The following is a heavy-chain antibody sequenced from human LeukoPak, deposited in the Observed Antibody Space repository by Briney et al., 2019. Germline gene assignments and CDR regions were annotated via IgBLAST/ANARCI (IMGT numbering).Heavy chain of an antibody. CDR1: GGSISSSSYY. Sequence: KASETLSLTCTVSGGSISSSSYYWGWIRQPPGKGLEWIGSIYYSGSTYYNPSLKSRVTISVDTSKNQFSLRLSSVTAADTAVYYCARQRTKPCDYWGQGTLVTVSS. V-gene: IGHV4-39*01. J-gene: IGHJ4*02. CDR2: IYYSGST. CDR3: ARQRTKPCDY.